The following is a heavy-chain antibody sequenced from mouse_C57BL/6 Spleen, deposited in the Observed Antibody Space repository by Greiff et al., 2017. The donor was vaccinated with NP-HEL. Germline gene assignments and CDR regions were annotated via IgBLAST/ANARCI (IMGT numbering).Heavy chain of an antibody. CDR2: ISSGSSTI. J-gene: IGHJ1*03. D-gene: IGHD2-1*01. V-gene: IGHV5-17*01. Sequence: EVKVVESGGGLVKPGGSLKLSCAASGFTFSDYGMHWVRQAPEKGLEWVAYISSGSSTIYYADTVKGRFTISRDNAKNTLFLQMTSLRSEDTAMYYCARHYGNYPSYWYFDVWGTGTTVTVSS. CDR1: GFTFSDYG. CDR3: ARHYGNYPSYWYFDV.